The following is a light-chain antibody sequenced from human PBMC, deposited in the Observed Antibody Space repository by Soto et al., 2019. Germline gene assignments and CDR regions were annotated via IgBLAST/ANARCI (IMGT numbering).Light chain of an antibody. CDR1: QSASTW. V-gene: IGKV1-5*01. CDR3: QQYNMYPYT. Sequence: DIQMTQSPSTLSASVGDRVTITCRASQSASTWLAWYQQKPGKAPKLLIYDASILQGGVPLRFSGSGSGTEFTLTISSLQSEDFATYYCQQYNMYPYTFGQGTKLE. CDR2: DAS. J-gene: IGKJ2*01.